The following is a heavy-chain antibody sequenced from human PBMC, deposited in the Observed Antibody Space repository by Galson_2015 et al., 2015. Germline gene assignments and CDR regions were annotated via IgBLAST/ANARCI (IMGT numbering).Heavy chain of an antibody. CDR2: IYSGGST. CDR1: GFTVSSNY. J-gene: IGHJ3*02. Sequence: FLRLSCAASGFTVSSNYMSWVRQAPGKGLEWVSVIYSGGSTYYADSVKGRLTISRDNSKNTLYLQMNSLRAEDTAVYYCARDRIAYDSSGYYSGLGAFDIWGQGTMVTVSS. V-gene: IGHV3-66*01. CDR3: ARDRIAYDSSGYYSGLGAFDI. D-gene: IGHD3-22*01.